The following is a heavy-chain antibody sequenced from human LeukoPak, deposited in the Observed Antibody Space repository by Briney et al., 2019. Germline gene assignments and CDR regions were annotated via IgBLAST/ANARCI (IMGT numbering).Heavy chain of an antibody. Sequence: PSETLSLTCTVSHDSISTYSWSWIRQPPGKGLEWLGYVSYSGTTNYNPSLKSRVTMSVDTSKSRFSLTLRSVTAADTAVYYCAGRYCTSTMCYLGAVACYEFWGQGALVTVSS. J-gene: IGHJ4*02. D-gene: IGHD2-2*01. CDR1: HDSISTYS. CDR3: AGRYCTSTMCYLGAVACYEF. CDR2: VSYSGTT. V-gene: IGHV4-59*13.